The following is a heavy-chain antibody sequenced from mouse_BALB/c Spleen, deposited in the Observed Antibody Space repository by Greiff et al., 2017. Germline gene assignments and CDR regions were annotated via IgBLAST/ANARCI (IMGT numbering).Heavy chain of an antibody. CDR2: IDPANGNT. V-gene: IGHV14-3*02. CDR1: GFNIKDTY. CDR3: ARCDGYYPWLAY. J-gene: IGHJ3*01. Sequence: EVQLQQSGAELVKPGASVKLSCTASGFNIKDTYMHWVKQRPEQGLEWIGRIDPANGNTKYDPKFQGKATITADTSSNTAYLQLSSLTSEDTAVYYCARCDGYYPWLAYGGQGTLVTVSA. D-gene: IGHD2-3*01.